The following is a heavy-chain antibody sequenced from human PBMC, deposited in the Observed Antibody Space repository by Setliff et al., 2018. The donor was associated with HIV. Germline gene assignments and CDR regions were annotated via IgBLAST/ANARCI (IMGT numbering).Heavy chain of an antibody. V-gene: IGHV4-4*07. J-gene: IGHJ4*01. CDR1: NGSISNYY. Sequence: KPSETLSLTCSVSNGSISNYYWTWIRQPAGKGLEWIGRIHTSGITNYNPSLKSRVNMSLDTSENYFSLNLTSVTAADTAVYYCAREGGTDRFFDYWGQGTPVTVSS. CDR3: AREGGTDRFFDY. D-gene: IGHD3-16*01. CDR2: IHTSGIT.